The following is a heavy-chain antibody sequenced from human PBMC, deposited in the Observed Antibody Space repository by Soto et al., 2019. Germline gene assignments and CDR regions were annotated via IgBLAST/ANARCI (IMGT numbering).Heavy chain of an antibody. CDR1: GGTFSSYA. CDR3: ARKASTDTAMVMKYGMDV. D-gene: IGHD5-18*01. CDR2: IIPIFGTA. Sequence: QVQLVQSGAEVKKPGSSVKVSCKASGGTFSSYAISWVRQAPGQGLEWMGGIIPIFGTANYAKKFQGRVKITGDKTTSTAYMELSSLRSEDTAVYYCARKASTDTAMVMKYGMDVWGQGTTVTVSS. J-gene: IGHJ6*02. V-gene: IGHV1-69*06.